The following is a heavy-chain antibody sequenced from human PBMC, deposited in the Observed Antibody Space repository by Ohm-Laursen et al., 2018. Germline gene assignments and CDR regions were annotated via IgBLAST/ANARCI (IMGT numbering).Heavy chain of an antibody. Sequence: ALSLTCTVSGGSISSGGYYWSWIRQHPGKGLEWIGYIYYSGSTYYNPSLKSRVTISVDTSKNQFSLKLSSVTAADTAVYYCAREEVDSGGSHFDLWGRGTLVTVSS. V-gene: IGHV4-31*03. D-gene: IGHD2-15*01. CDR2: IYYSGST. CDR3: AREEVDSGGSHFDL. J-gene: IGHJ2*01. CDR1: GGSISSGGYY.